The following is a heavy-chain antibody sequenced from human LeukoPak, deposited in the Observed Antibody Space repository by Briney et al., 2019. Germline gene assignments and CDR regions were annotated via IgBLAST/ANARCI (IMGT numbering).Heavy chain of an antibody. CDR1: GGSISSGSYY. J-gene: IGHJ6*03. Sequence: SETLSLTCTVSGGSISSGSYYWSWIRQPAGKGLEWIGRIYTSGSTNYNPSLKSRVTMSVDTSKNQFSLKLSSVTAADTAVYYCARTPDYYDSSGYGSYYYMDVWGKGTTVTISS. V-gene: IGHV4-61*02. CDR2: IYTSGST. CDR3: ARTPDYYDSSGYGSYYYMDV. D-gene: IGHD3-22*01.